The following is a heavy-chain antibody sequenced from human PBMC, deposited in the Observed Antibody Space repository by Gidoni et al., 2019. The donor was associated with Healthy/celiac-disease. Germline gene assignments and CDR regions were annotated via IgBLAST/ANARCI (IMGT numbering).Heavy chain of an antibody. J-gene: IGHJ4*02. CDR2: ISYDGSNK. D-gene: IGHD4-17*01. Sequence: QVQLVESGGGVVQPGRSLRLSCAASGFTFSSYAMNWVRQAPGKGLEWVAVISYDGSNKYYADSVKGRFTISRDNSKNTLYLQMNSLRAEDTAVYYCARDFLPDYGGNGGPIDYWGQGTLVTVSS. CDR1: GFTFSSYA. CDR3: ARDFLPDYGGNGGPIDY. V-gene: IGHV3-30-3*01.